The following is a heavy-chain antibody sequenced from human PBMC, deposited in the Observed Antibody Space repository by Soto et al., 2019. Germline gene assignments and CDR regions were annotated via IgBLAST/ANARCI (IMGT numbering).Heavy chain of an antibody. CDR2: IIPASATE. CDR1: GGSLSTYG. CDR3: AAAVTAGIYYNYGLDV. J-gene: IGHJ6*02. V-gene: IGHV1-69*14. D-gene: IGHD6-13*01. Sequence: QVLLVQSGAEVMQPGSSVNISCKASGGSLSTYGVNWVRKSPGQGLEWMGGIIPASATENYAQKFQGSVTITADKSTSIVYMQMSSLTSEDTAVYYCAAAVTAGIYYNYGLDVWGQGTTVTVSS.